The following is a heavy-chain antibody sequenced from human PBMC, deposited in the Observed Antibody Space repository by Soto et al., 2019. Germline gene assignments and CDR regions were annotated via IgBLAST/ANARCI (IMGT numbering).Heavy chain of an antibody. CDR1: GFTFSSYG. CDR2: ISYDGSNK. J-gene: IGHJ4*02. D-gene: IGHD5-12*01. Sequence: QVQLVESGGGVVQPGRSLRLSCAASGFTFSSYGMHWVRQAPGKGLEWVAVISYDGSNKYYADSVKGRFTISRDNSKNTLYLQMNSLRAEDTAVYYCEGSGYDFGYYFDYWGQGTLVTVSS. V-gene: IGHV3-30*03. CDR3: EGSGYDFGYYFDY.